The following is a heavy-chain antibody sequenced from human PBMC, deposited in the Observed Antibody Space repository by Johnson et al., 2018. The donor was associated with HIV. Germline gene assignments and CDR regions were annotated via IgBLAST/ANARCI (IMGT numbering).Heavy chain of an antibody. V-gene: IGHV3-30*03. Sequence: QVQLMESGGGVVQPGRSLRLSCAASGFTFSSYGMHWVRQAPGKGLEWVAVISYDGSNKYYADSLKGRFTISRDNSKNTLYLQMNSLRAEDTAVYYCAIAYGSGTAAGRKDAFDIWGQGTMVTVSS. D-gene: IGHD3-10*01. J-gene: IGHJ3*02. CDR1: GFTFSSYG. CDR3: AIAYGSGTAAGRKDAFDI. CDR2: ISYDGSNK.